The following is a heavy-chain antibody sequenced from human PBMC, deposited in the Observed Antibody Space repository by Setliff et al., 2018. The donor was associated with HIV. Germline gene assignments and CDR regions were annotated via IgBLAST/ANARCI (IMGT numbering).Heavy chain of an antibody. Sequence: ASVKVSCKASGYTFTSYGISWVRQASGQGLEWMGWISAYNGNTNYTQKFQGRVTMTRNTSISTAYMELSSLRSEDTAVYYCASYYGSGAHYPYYYYMDVWGKGTTVTVSS. CDR3: ASYYGSGAHYPYYYYMDV. CDR1: GYTFTSYG. CDR2: ISAYNGNT. D-gene: IGHD3-10*01. J-gene: IGHJ6*03. V-gene: IGHV1-18*01.